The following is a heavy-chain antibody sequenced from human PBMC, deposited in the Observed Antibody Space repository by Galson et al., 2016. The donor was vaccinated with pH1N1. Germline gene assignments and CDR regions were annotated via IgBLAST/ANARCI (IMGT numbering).Heavy chain of an antibody. J-gene: IGHJ3*02. Sequence: QSGAEVKKPGESLKISCKASGYSFISQWIAWVRQVPGKGLEGVGVVNPGGLTIRYSPSFQGQVTISSDKSISTAYLQWISLRASDSATYYCARQYDFGDYRGNAFDNWGQGTVVLVSA. CDR1: GYSFISQW. CDR2: VNPGGLTI. CDR3: ARQYDFGDYRGNAFDN. D-gene: IGHD4-17*01. V-gene: IGHV5-51*03.